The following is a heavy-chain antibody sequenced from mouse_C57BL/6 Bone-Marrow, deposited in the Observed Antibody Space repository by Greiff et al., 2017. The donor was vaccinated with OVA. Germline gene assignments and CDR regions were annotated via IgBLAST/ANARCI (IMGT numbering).Heavy chain of an antibody. CDR2: IDPSDSYT. CDR1: GYTFTSYW. J-gene: IGHJ3*01. Sequence: QVQLQQPGAELVKPGASVTLSCKASGYTFTSYWMQWVKQRPGQGLEWIGEIDPSDSYTNYNQKFKGKATLTVDTSSSTAYMQLSSLTSEDSAVYYCASAVFAYWGQGTLVTVAA. V-gene: IGHV1-50*01. CDR3: ASAVFAY.